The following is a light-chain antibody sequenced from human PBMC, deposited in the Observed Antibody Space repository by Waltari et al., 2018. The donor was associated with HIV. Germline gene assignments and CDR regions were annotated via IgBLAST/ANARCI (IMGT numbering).Light chain of an antibody. CDR3: LQDYNYLLT. Sequence: AIQMTQSPSSLSASVGDRVTITCRASQGIGNDLGWYQQKPGKAPELLIYAASSLQSGVPSRFSGSGSGTDFTLTISSLQPEDFATYYCLQDYNYLLTFGGGTKVEIK. V-gene: IGKV1-6*01. CDR2: AAS. CDR1: QGIGND. J-gene: IGKJ4*01.